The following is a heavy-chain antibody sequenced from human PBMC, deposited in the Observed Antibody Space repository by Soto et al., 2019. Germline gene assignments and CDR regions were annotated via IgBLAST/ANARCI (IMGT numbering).Heavy chain of an antibody. CDR3: AKVGYSSSSFGMDV. Sequence: GGSLRLSCAASGFTFSSYAMSWFRQAPGKGLEWVSAISGSGGSTYYADSVKGRFTISRDNSKNTLYLQMNSLRAEDTAVYYCAKVGYSSSSFGMDVWGQGTTVTVSS. V-gene: IGHV3-23*01. CDR1: GFTFSSYA. CDR2: ISGSGGST. D-gene: IGHD6-13*01. J-gene: IGHJ6*02.